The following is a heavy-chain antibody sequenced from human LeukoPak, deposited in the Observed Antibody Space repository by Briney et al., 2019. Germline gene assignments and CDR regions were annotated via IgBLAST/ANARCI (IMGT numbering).Heavy chain of an antibody. Sequence: ASVKVSCKASGYTFTSYGISWVRQAPGQGLEWMGVINPSGGSTSYAQKFQGRVTMTRDMSTSTVYMELSSLRSEDTAVYYCARTPPGGDVDHWGQGTLVTVSS. CDR3: ARTPPGGDVDH. V-gene: IGHV1-46*01. CDR1: GYTFTSYG. J-gene: IGHJ4*02. CDR2: INPSGGST. D-gene: IGHD3-16*01.